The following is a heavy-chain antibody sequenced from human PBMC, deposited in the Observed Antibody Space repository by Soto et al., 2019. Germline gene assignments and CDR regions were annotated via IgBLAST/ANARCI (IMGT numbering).Heavy chain of an antibody. V-gene: IGHV3-21*01. CDR3: ARDRCSGGSCYFSPGHYYYMDV. Sequence: EVQLVESGGGLVKPGGSLRLSCAASGFTFSSYSMNWVRQAPGKGLEWVSSISSSSSYIYYADSVKGRFTISRDNAKNSLYLQMNSLRAEDTAVYYCARDRCSGGSCYFSPGHYYYMDVWGKGTTVTVSS. D-gene: IGHD2-15*01. CDR2: ISSSSSYI. J-gene: IGHJ6*03. CDR1: GFTFSSYS.